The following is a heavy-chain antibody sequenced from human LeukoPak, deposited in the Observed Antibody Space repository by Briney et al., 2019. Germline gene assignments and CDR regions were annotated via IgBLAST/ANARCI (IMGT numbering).Heavy chain of an antibody. CDR2: IYYSGST. J-gene: IGHJ2*01. V-gene: IGHV4-59*01. CDR3: ARDRDYDSSGYSWYFDL. Sequence: SETLSLTCTVSGGSISSYYWSWIRQPPGKGLEWIGYIYYSGSTNSNPSLKSRVTISVDTSKNQFSLKLSSVTAADTAVYYCARDRDYDSSGYSWYFDLWGRGTLVTVSS. CDR1: GGSISSYY. D-gene: IGHD3-22*01.